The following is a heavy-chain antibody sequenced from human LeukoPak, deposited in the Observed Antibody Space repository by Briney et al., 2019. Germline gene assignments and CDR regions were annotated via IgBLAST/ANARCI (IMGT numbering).Heavy chain of an antibody. J-gene: IGHJ4*02. V-gene: IGHV7-4-1*02. CDR1: GYTFTSYG. CDR2: IDTNTGNP. Sequence: ASVKVSCKASGYTFTSYGISWVRQAPGQGLEWMGWIDTNTGNPTYAQGFTGQFVFSLVTSVSTAYLQISSLKAEDTAEYFCARGYDSSGYFSDWGQGTLVTVSS. CDR3: ARGYDSSGYFSD. D-gene: IGHD3-22*01.